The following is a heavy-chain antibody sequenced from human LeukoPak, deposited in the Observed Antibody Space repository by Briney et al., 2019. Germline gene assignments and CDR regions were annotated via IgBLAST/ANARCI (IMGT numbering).Heavy chain of an antibody. CDR3: AREPSSGYRYFDY. J-gene: IGHJ4*02. D-gene: IGHD3-22*01. Sequence: ASVKVSCKASGYTFTSHDVSWVRQAPGQGLEWMGWINVYNGNTGYAQRLQGRVTTTTDTSTNTAYMELRSLRSDDTAVYYCAREPSSGYRYFDYWGQGTLVTVSS. V-gene: IGHV1-18*01. CDR1: GYTFTSHD. CDR2: INVYNGNT.